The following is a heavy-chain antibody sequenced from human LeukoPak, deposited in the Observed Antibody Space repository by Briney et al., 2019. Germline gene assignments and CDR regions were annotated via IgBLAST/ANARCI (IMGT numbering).Heavy chain of an antibody. CDR1: GGSISIYH. CDR2: IHYTGST. CDR3: ARGDYGGRIVPLDS. D-gene: IGHD4-23*01. Sequence: SETLSLTCTVSGGSISIYHWSWLRQPPGKGLEWIGYIHYTGSTNYNPSTTYNPSLKSRVTISVDTSKNQFSLKLNSVTAADTAVYYCARGDYGGRIVPLDSWGQGTLVTVSS. J-gene: IGHJ4*02. V-gene: IGHV4-59*01.